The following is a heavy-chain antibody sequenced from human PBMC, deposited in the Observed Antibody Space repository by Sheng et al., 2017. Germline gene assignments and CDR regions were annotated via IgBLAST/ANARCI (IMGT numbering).Heavy chain of an antibody. Sequence: QLQLQESGPGLVKPSETLSLTCGVPGGSFSSTTYYWGWIRQPPGKGLEWIGSIYNSGSTSYNPSLKSRVTISADMSKNQFSLKLNSVTAADTAVYFCARGPVRSGVSPSSSFLTYWGQGTLVTVSS. V-gene: IGHV4-39*07. CDR3: ARGPVRSGVSPSSSFLTY. J-gene: IGHJ4*02. CDR2: IYNSGST. D-gene: IGHD3-3*01. CDR1: GGSFSSTTYY.